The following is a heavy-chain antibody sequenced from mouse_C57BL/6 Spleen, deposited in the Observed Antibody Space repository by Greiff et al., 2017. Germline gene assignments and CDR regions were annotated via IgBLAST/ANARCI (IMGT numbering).Heavy chain of an antibody. J-gene: IGHJ2*01. CDR3: ARGWDYDRGDYFDY. CDR2: FHPYNDDT. V-gene: IGHV1-47*01. CDR1: GYTFTTYP. D-gene: IGHD2-4*01. Sequence: VKLVESGAELVKPGASVKMSCKASGYTFTTYPIEWMKQNHGKSLEWIGNFHPYNDDTKYNEKFKGKATLTVEKSSSTVYLELSRLTSDDSAVYYCARGWDYDRGDYFDYWGQGTTLTVSS.